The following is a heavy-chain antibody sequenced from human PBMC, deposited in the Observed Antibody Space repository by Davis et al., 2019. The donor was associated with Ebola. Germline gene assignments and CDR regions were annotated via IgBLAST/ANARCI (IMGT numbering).Heavy chain of an antibody. CDR3: ARELGYCSGGSCYSGWFDP. CDR1: GGSISSGGYS. J-gene: IGHJ5*02. D-gene: IGHD2-15*01. V-gene: IGHV4-30-4*07. Sequence: SETLSLTCAVSGGSISSGGYSWSWIRQPPGKGLEWIGYIYYSGSTYYNPSLNSRVTISVDTSKNQFSLKLSSVTAADTAVYYCARELGYCSGGSCYSGWFDPWGQGTLVTVSS. CDR2: IYYSGST.